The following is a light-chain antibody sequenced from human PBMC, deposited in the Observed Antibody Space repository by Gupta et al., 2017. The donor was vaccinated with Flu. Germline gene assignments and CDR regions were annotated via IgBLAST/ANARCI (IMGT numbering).Light chain of an antibody. J-gene: IGLJ3*02. Sequence: YALTPLSSVSVSPGLTARITCCGDALLKNYADWYQQKTGQAPELVIYEDNNRPSGIPARFSGSSSETVASLTISETQVEDDADFYCCATDSSGNARLFGGGTKLTVL. CDR3: CATDSSGNARL. CDR1: ALLKNY. V-gene: IGLV3-10*01. CDR2: EDN.